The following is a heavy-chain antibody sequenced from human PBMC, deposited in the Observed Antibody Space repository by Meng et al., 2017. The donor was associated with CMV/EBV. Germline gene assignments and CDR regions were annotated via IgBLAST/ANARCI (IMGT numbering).Heavy chain of an antibody. CDR3: ARDLRLAVFLEWLQGMDV. D-gene: IGHD3-3*01. CDR2: INPSGGST. V-gene: IGHV1-46*01. Sequence: ASVKVSCKASGYTFTSYYMHWVRQAPGQGLEWMGIINPSGGSTSYAQKFQGRVTMTRDTSTSTAYMELRSLRSDDTAVYYCARDLRLAVFLEWLQGMDVWGQGTTVTVSS. CDR1: GYTFTSYY. J-gene: IGHJ6*02.